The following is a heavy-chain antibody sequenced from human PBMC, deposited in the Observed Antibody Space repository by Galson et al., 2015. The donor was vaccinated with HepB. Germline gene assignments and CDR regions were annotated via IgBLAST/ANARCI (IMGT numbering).Heavy chain of an antibody. CDR1: GFTLSNYG. D-gene: IGHD5-24*01. Sequence: SLRLSCAASGFTLSNYGMHWVRQAPGKGLEWVAPIRNDKSNKDYADSVRGRFTISRDNAKNSLYLQLSGLRAEDTAVYYCARGGSGCLQLEGLGTYWGQGALVTVSS. V-gene: IGHV3-33*08. CDR3: ARGGSGCLQLEGLGTY. CDR2: IRNDKSNK. J-gene: IGHJ4*02.